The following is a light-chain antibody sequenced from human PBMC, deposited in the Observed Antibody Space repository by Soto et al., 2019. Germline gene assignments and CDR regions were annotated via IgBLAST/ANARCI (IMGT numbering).Light chain of an antibody. Sequence: ILVTQSPATMFLSPGESATLSCRVSQSVGGDLAWYQQKAGQSPRLLIYGASTRATGIPARFSGSGSGTEFTLTISSLQSEDFAVYYCQQYNNWPPITFGQGTRLEIK. CDR2: GAS. CDR1: QSVGGD. J-gene: IGKJ5*01. V-gene: IGKV3-15*01. CDR3: QQYNNWPPIT.